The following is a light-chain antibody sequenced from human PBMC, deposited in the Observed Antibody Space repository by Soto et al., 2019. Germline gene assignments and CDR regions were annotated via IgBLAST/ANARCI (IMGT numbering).Light chain of an antibody. CDR1: QGVLYSSNNKNY. CDR3: HQYYTTPYT. CDR2: WAS. J-gene: IGKJ2*01. Sequence: DIVMTQSPDSLAVSLGERATINCKSSQGVLYSSNNKNYLAWYQQKPGQPPKLLISWASTRESGVPDRFSGSGSGTDFTLTISSLQAEDVAVYYCHQYYTTPYTFGQGTKLEIK. V-gene: IGKV4-1*01.